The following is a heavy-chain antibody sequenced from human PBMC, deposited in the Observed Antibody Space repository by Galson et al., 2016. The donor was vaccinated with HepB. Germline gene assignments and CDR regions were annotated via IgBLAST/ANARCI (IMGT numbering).Heavy chain of an antibody. J-gene: IGHJ3*01. D-gene: IGHD1-26*01. CDR2: IRSKANGGTT. CDR1: GFTFGDFA. V-gene: IGHV3-49*03. CDR3: TRDLQKWDLQDAFDV. Sequence: SLRLSCAASGFTFGDFAMTWIRQAPGKGLEWVGLIRSKANGGTTEYAASVEGRFSISRDDSKSIAYLQMNSLKIEDTAVYYCTRDLQKWDLQDAFDVWGQGTMVTVSS.